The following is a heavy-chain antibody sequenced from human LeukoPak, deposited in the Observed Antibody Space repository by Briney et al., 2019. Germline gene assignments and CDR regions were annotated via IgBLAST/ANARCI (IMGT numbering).Heavy chain of an antibody. D-gene: IGHD3-10*01. CDR1: GGSFSGYY. CDR2: INHSGST. CDR3: ARDGRGPTRESLDY. J-gene: IGHJ4*02. Sequence: PSETLSLTCAVYGGSFSGYYWSWIRQPPGKGLEWIGEINHSGSTNYNPSLKSRVTISVDTSKNQFSLKLSSVTAADTAVYYCARDGRGPTRESLDYWGQGTLVTVSS. V-gene: IGHV4-34*01.